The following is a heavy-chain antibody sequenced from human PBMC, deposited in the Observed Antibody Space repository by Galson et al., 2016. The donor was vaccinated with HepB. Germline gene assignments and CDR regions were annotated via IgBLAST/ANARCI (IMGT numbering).Heavy chain of an antibody. V-gene: IGHV3-30*18. Sequence: SLRLSCAASGFTFDDYTMHWVRQAPGKGLEWVAVISNDGNDKYYADSVKGRFTISRDNSKNTLYLEMNSLRDEDTAVYFCAKARFATPISFLVDDWGQGTLVTVSS. J-gene: IGHJ4*02. D-gene: IGHD3-10*01. CDR3: AKARFATPISFLVDD. CDR2: ISNDGNDK. CDR1: GFTFDDYT.